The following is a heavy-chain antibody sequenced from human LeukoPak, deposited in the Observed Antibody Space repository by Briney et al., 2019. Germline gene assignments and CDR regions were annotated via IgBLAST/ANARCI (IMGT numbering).Heavy chain of an antibody. CDR2: ISAYNGNT. Sequence: ASVKVSCKASGYTFTSYGISWVRQAPGQGLEWMGWISAYNGNTNYAQKLQGRVTMTTDTSTSTAYMELSRLRSDDTAVYYCARDKSGSTRTYYFDYWGQGTLVTVSS. CDR3: ARDKSGSTRTYYFDY. CDR1: GYTFTSYG. V-gene: IGHV1-18*01. D-gene: IGHD1-1*01. J-gene: IGHJ4*02.